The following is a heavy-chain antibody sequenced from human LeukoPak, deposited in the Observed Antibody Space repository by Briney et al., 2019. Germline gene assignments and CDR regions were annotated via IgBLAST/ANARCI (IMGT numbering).Heavy chain of an antibody. V-gene: IGHV4-39*01. D-gene: IGHD3-10*01. CDR3: ARIERGYFDY. CDR2: IYYIAST. Sequence: PSETLSLTCTVSGGSISSSSYYWGWIRQPPGKGLEWIGSIYYIASTYYNPSLKSRVTISVDTSKNQFSLKLSSVTAADTAVYYCARIERGYFDYWGQGTLVTVSS. J-gene: IGHJ4*02. CDR1: GGSISSSSYY.